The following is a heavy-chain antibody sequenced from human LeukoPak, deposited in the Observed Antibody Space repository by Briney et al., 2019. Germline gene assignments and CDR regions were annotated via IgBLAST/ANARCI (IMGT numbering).Heavy chain of an antibody. V-gene: IGHV3-48*03. CDR1: GFTFSSYE. CDR3: ARDSPSSGYYDYYMDV. J-gene: IGHJ6*03. Sequence: AGGSLRLSCAASGFTFSSYEMNWVRQAPGKGLEWVSYISSSGSTIYYADSVKGRFTISRDNAKNSLYLQMNSLRAEDTAVYYCARDSPSSGYYDYYMDVWGNGTTVTVSS. D-gene: IGHD6-6*01. CDR2: ISSSGSTI.